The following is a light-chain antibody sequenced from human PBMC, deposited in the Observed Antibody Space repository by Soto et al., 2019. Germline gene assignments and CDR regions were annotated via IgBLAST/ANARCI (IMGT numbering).Light chain of an antibody. Sequence: DIQMTQSPSSLSVSVGDRVTITCRASQSISNYLNWYQQKPGKAPKLLIYAASSLQSGVPSRFSGSGSGTDFTLTISSLQPEDFATYYCQQSYSTPLFTFGPGTKVDI. CDR1: QSISNY. CDR2: AAS. J-gene: IGKJ3*01. V-gene: IGKV1-39*01. CDR3: QQSYSTPLFT.